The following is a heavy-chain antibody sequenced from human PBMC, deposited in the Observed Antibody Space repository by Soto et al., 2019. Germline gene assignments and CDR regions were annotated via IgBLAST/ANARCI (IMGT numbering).Heavy chain of an antibody. V-gene: IGHV1-18*01. D-gene: IGHD5-18*01. CDR3: ARDLPQLWRGGDYNWFDP. J-gene: IGHJ5*02. CDR1: GYTFTSYG. Sequence: QVQLVQSGAEVKKPGASVKVSCKASGYTFTSYGISWVRQAPGQGLEWMGWISAYNGNTNYAQKLQGRVTMTTDTXTXTXFMELRSLRSDDTAVYYCARDLPQLWRGGDYNWFDPWGQGTLVTVSS. CDR2: ISAYNGNT.